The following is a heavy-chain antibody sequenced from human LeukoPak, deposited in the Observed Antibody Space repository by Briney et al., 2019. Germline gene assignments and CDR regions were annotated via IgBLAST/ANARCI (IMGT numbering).Heavy chain of an antibody. Sequence: PSETLSLTCTVSGGSISSSTFYWGWIRQPPGKGLEWIGSMFSGGSTYYNPSLKSRVTISVDTSKNQFSLKLSSVTAADTAVYYCARGSGHSSSWYEGGWFDPWGQGTLVTVSS. D-gene: IGHD6-13*01. J-gene: IGHJ5*02. V-gene: IGHV4-39*07. CDR1: GGSISSSTFY. CDR3: ARGSGHSSSWYEGGWFDP. CDR2: MFSGGST.